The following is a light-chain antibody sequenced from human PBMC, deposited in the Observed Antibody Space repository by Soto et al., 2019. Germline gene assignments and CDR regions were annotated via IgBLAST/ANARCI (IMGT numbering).Light chain of an antibody. CDR3: QQYGSSRPWT. CDR2: GAS. Sequence: IVFAQSPATLXXXPXXXAXXXCXXIQAISSSYLAWYQQKPGQAPRLLIYGASSRAAGIPDRFSGSGSGTDFTLTISRLEAEDFAVYYCQQYGSSRPWTFGQGTKVDIK. V-gene: IGKV3-20*01. CDR1: QAISSSY. J-gene: IGKJ1*01.